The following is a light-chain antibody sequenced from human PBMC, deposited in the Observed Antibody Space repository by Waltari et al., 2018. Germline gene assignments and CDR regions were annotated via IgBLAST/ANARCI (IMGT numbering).Light chain of an antibody. V-gene: IGKV3-20*01. CDR3: QQYATSPEA. J-gene: IGKJ4*01. Sequence: EIVLTQSPGTLSLSPGERATLSCRASQSVNNNYLAWYQQKPGQAPRLLIYGASTRATGIPDMFRGSGSGTDFTLTISRLEPEDFAAYYCQQYATSPEAFGGGTKVDIK. CDR1: QSVNNNY. CDR2: GAS.